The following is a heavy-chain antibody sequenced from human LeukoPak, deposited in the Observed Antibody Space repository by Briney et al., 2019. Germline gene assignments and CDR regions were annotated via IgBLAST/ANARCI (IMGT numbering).Heavy chain of an antibody. V-gene: IGHV1-8*01. D-gene: IGHD1-26*01. Sequence: GASVKVSCKASGYTFTSYDINWVRQATGQGLEWMGWMNPNSGNTGYAQKFQGRVTMTEDTSTDTAYMELSSLRSEDTAVYYCATGSGSLFDYWGQGTLVTVSS. CDR2: MNPNSGNT. CDR3: ATGSGSLFDY. CDR1: GYTFTSYD. J-gene: IGHJ4*02.